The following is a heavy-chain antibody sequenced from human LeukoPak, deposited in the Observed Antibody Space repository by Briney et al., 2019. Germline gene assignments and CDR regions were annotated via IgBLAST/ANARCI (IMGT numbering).Heavy chain of an antibody. CDR1: GGSISSSSYY. V-gene: IGHV4-39*02. CDR3: ARDPTPEYQLLLDGHNWFDP. J-gene: IGHJ5*02. Sequence: SETLSLTCTVSGGSISSSSYYWGWIRQPPGKGLEWIGSIYYSGSTYYNPSLKSRVTISVDTSKNQFSLKLSSVTAADTAVYYCARDPTPEYQLLLDGHNWFDPWGQGTLVTVSS. CDR2: IYYSGST. D-gene: IGHD2-2*01.